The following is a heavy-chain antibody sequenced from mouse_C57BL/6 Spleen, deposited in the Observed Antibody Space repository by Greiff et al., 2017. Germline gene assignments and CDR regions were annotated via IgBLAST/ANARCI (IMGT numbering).Heavy chain of an antibody. D-gene: IGHD1-1*01. Sequence: EVNVVESGGGLVKPGGSLKLSCAASGFTFSDYGMHWVRQAPEKGLEWVAYISSGSSTIYYADTVKGRFTIARDNAKNTLFLQMTSLRSEDTAMYYCARSTTVVGLDYWGQGTTLTVSS. CDR1: GFTFSDYG. V-gene: IGHV5-17*01. CDR2: ISSGSSTI. J-gene: IGHJ2*01. CDR3: ARSTTVVGLDY.